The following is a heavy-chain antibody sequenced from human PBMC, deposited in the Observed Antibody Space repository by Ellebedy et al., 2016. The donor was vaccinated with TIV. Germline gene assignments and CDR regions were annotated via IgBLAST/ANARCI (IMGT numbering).Heavy chain of an antibody. CDR1: GGSISSYY. V-gene: IGHV4-59*12. J-gene: IGHJ5*02. CDR3: ARGPYCSSTSCPRNWFDP. D-gene: IGHD2-2*01. Sequence: MPSETLSLTCTVSGGSISSYYWSWIRQPPGKGLEWIGYIYYSGSTNYNPSLKSRVTVSVDTSKNQFSLKLSSVTAADTAVYYCARGPYCSSTSCPRNWFDPWGQGTLVTVSS. CDR2: IYYSGST.